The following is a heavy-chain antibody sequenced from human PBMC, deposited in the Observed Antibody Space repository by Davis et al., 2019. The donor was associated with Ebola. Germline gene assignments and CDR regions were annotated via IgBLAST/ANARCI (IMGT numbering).Heavy chain of an antibody. D-gene: IGHD6-13*01. Sequence: GESLKISCAASGFTFSSYWMSWVRQAPGKGLEWVANIKQDGSEKYYVDSVKGRFTISRDNAKNSLYLQMNSLRDEDTAVYYCARDKAAAGLGAGSPDAFDIWGQGTMVTVSS. J-gene: IGHJ3*02. CDR1: GFTFSSYW. V-gene: IGHV3-7*01. CDR2: IKQDGSEK. CDR3: ARDKAAAGLGAGSPDAFDI.